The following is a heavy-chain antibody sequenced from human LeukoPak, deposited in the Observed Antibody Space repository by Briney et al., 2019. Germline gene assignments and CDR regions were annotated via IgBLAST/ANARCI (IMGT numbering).Heavy chain of an antibody. J-gene: IGHJ4*02. CDR1: GFTFSSYW. CDR3: AREFGGTYLFDF. CDR2: INSDGSST. V-gene: IGHV3-74*01. Sequence: GGSLRLSCAASGFTFSSYWMHWVRQVPGKGLVWVSRINSDGSSTSSADSMKGRFTISRDNAKNTLFLQMNSLRAEDTAVYYCAREFGGTYLFDFWGQGAQVTVSS. D-gene: IGHD4-23*01.